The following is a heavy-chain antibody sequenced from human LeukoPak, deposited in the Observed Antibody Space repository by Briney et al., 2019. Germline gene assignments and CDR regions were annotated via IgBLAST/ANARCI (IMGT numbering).Heavy chain of an antibody. CDR1: GFTFSSYA. J-gene: IGHJ6*02. V-gene: IGHV3-48*04. Sequence: GGSLRLSCAASGFTFSSYAMSWVRQAPGKGLEWVSYITNGGSTIHHADSVKGRFTISRDNAKKTLYLQMNSLRAEDTAVYHCARSIGLTGGGVDVWGQGTTVTVSS. D-gene: IGHD3-9*01. CDR3: ARSIGLTGGGVDV. CDR2: ITNGGSTI.